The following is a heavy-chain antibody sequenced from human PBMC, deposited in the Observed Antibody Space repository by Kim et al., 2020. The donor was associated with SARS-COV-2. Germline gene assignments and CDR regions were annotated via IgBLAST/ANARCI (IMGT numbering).Heavy chain of an antibody. Sequence: GGSLRLSCAGSGFTFSRYAMTWVRQGPGKGLEWVSSISGSGVDKHYADSVKGRFAISRDNSRGALWLQMNSLRADDTAVYYCAKSEGRRTSQTGTDYGRDVWGQGTTVIVSS. CDR1: GFTFSRYA. CDR2: ISGSGVDK. D-gene: IGHD1-1*01. V-gene: IGHV3-23*01. J-gene: IGHJ6*02. CDR3: AKSEGRRTSQTGTDYGRDV.